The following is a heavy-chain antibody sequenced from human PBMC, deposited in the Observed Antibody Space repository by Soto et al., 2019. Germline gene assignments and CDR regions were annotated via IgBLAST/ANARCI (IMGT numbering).Heavy chain of an antibody. CDR1: GFTFSSYG. CDR2: IWYDGSNK. J-gene: IGHJ3*02. Sequence: QVQLVESGGGVVQPGRSLRLSCAASGFTFSSYGMHWVRQAPGKGLEWVAVIWYDGSNKYYADSVKGRFTISRDNSKNTLYLQMNSLRAEDTAVYYCARDPADIVLMVYAGDAFDIWGQGTMVTVSS. D-gene: IGHD2-8*01. V-gene: IGHV3-33*01. CDR3: ARDPADIVLMVYAGDAFDI.